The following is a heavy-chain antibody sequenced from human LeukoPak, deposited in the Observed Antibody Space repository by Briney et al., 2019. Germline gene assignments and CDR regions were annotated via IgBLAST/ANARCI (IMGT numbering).Heavy chain of an antibody. CDR3: TRRGARAPYYMDV. CDR2: INHSGST. J-gene: IGHJ6*03. D-gene: IGHD6-6*01. CDR1: GDSISGSY. V-gene: IGHV4-34*01. Sequence: SETLSLTCAVSGDSISGSYWSWIRQPPGKGLEWIGEINHSGSTNYNPSLKSRVTISVDTSKNQFSLKLSSVTAADTAVYYCTRRGARAPYYMDVWGKGTTVTVSS.